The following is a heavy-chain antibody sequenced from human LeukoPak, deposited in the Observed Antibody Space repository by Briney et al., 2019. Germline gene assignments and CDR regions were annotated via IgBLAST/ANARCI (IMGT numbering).Heavy chain of an antibody. CDR1: GFTFSSYA. CDR2: ISGSGGST. D-gene: IGHD2-2*01. J-gene: IGHJ4*02. CDR3: AKHGIVVVPAAVLV. Sequence: GSLRLSCAASGFTFSSYAMSWVRQAPGKGLEWVSAISGSGGSTYYADSVKGRFTIYRDNSKNTLYLQMNSLRAEDTAVYYCAKHGIVVVPAAVLVWGQGTLVTVSS. V-gene: IGHV3-23*01.